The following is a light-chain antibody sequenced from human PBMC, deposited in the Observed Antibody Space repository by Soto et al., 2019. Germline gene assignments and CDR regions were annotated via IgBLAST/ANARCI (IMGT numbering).Light chain of an antibody. CDR2: DAS. J-gene: IGKJ2*02. V-gene: IGKV1-5*01. CDR3: QHYNDYPCT. Sequence: DIQVTQSPSTLAASVGDRVILACRASQNADKWLAWYQQKPGQAPNVLIHDASRLASGVPSRFSGSGSGTLFTLTISNLQAYDFATCYCQHYNDYPCTFGQGTKVEI. CDR1: QNADKW.